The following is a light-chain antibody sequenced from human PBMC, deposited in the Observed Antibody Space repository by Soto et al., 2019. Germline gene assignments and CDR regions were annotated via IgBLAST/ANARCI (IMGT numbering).Light chain of an antibody. V-gene: IGLV2-14*01. CDR1: SSDVGGYNF. CDR3: SSYTSSSTYV. J-gene: IGLJ1*01. Sequence: QSVLTQPASVSGSPGQSIAISCTGTSSDVGGYNFVSWYQQHPHKATKLMISDVSNRPSGVSNRFSGSKSGNTASLTISGLQAEDEADYYCSSYTSSSTYVFGTGTNVTVL. CDR2: DVS.